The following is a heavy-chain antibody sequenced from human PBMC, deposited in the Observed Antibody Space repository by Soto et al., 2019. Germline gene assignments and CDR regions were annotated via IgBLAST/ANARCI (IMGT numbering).Heavy chain of an antibody. CDR3: AGGEIGYCSGGSCLWWFDP. J-gene: IGHJ5*02. CDR1: GGSISSYY. Sequence: SETLSLTCTVSGGSISSYYWSWIRQPPGKGLEWIGYIYYSGSTNYNPSLKSRVTISVDTSKNQFSLKLSSVTAADTAVYYCAGGEIGYCSGGSCLWWFDPWGQGTLVTVSS. CDR2: IYYSGST. D-gene: IGHD2-15*01. V-gene: IGHV4-59*01.